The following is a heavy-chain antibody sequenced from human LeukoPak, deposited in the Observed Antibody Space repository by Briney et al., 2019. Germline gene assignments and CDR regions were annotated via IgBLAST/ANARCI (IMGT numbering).Heavy chain of an antibody. D-gene: IGHD3-10*01. Sequence: GGSLRLSCAASGFRFSSYAMHWVRQAPGKGLEWVALISYDGGNKNYADSVKGRFTISRDNSKNTLYLEMNSLRAEDTAVYYCARDTDLFGELLDPYFDYWGQGTLVTVSS. CDR2: ISYDGGNK. J-gene: IGHJ4*02. CDR1: GFRFSSYA. CDR3: ARDTDLFGELLDPYFDY. V-gene: IGHV3-30-3*01.